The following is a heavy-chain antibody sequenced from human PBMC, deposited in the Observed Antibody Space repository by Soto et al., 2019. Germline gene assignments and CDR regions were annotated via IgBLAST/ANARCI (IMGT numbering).Heavy chain of an antibody. V-gene: IGHV3-23*01. J-gene: IGHJ6*02. CDR3: AKNTWIQLWYRGVMDV. Sequence: GGSLRLSCAASGFTFSSYAMSWVRQAPGKGLEWVSAISGSGGSTYYADSVKGRFTISRDNSKNTLYLQMNSLRAEDTAVYYCAKNTWIQLWYRGVMDVWGQGSTVTVSS. CDR2: ISGSGGST. CDR1: GFTFSSYA. D-gene: IGHD5-18*01.